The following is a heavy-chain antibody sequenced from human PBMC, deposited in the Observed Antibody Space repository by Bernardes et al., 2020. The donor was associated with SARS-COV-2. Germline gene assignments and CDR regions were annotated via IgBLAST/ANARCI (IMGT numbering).Heavy chain of an antibody. V-gene: IGHV1-2*02. CDR3: ARDKYTTSNYFDS. Sequence: ASVKVSCKASGYIFSGSYIHWMRQAPGQGFEWIGWINPNGGGTKYAQKFQGRVTMTRDTSISTAYMELSSLGSDDTAVYYCARDKYTTSNYFDSWGQGTLVTVSS. J-gene: IGHJ4*02. D-gene: IGHD2-2*02. CDR1: GYIFSGSY. CDR2: INPNGGGT.